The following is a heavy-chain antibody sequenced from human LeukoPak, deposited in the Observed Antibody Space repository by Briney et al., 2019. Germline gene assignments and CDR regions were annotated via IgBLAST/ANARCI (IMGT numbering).Heavy chain of an antibody. CDR3: ARARFDY. Sequence: KPSETLSLTCAVSGYSISSGYYWGWIRQPPGKGLEWIGSIFHSGNTYYNPSLKSRVTISVDTYKNQFSLKLSSVTAADTAVYYCARARFDYWGQGTLVIVSS. J-gene: IGHJ4*02. CDR1: GYSISSGYY. V-gene: IGHV4-38-2*01. CDR2: IFHSGNT.